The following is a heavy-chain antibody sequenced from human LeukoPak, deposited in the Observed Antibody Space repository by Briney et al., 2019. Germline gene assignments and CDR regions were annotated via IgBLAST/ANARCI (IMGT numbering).Heavy chain of an antibody. CDR3: ARDIEPVAATQSWFDP. D-gene: IGHD2-15*01. CDR2: INPNSGGT. Sequence: ASVKVSCKASGYTFTGYYMHWVRQAPGQGLEWMGWINPNSGGTNYAQKFQGRVTMTRDTSISTAYMELSRLRSDDTAVYYCARDIEPVAATQSWFDPWGRGTLVTVSS. V-gene: IGHV1-2*02. J-gene: IGHJ5*02. CDR1: GYTFTGYY.